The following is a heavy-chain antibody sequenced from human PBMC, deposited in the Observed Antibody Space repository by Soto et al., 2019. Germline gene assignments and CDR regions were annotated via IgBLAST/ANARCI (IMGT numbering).Heavy chain of an antibody. CDR3: ARTLRSSGYDFPSTSGY. CDR2: ISYDGSNK. Sequence: PGGSLRLSCAASGFTFSSYAMHWVRQAPGKGLEWVAVISYDGSNKYYADSVKGRFTISRDNSKNTLYLQMNSLRAEDTAVYYCARTLRSSGYDFPSTSGYWGQGTLVTVSS. J-gene: IGHJ4*02. V-gene: IGHV3-30-3*01. D-gene: IGHD5-12*01. CDR1: GFTFSSYA.